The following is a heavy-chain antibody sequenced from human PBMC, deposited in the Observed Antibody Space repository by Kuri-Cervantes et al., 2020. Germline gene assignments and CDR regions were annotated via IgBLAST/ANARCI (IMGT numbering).Heavy chain of an antibody. CDR2: INWNGDRT. CDR3: ARYCSGGGCYSTYYFDY. CDR1: EFTFDYYA. Sequence: GGSLRLSCAASEFTFDYYAMHWVRQAPGKGLEWVSGINWNGDRTGYADSVKGRFIISRDSAKNSVYLQMNSLRDEDTALYYCARYCSGGGCYSTYYFDYWGQGTQVTVSS. J-gene: IGHJ4*02. V-gene: IGHV3-20*04. D-gene: IGHD2-15*01.